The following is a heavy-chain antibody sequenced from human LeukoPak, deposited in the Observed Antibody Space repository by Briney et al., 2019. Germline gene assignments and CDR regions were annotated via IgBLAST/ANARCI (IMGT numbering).Heavy chain of an antibody. Sequence: GGSLRLSCAASGFTFDGYAMHWVRQAPGKGLEWVSGISWNSGSIGYADSVKGRFTISRDNAKNSLYLQMNSLRAEDMALYYCAKDRAPVTPYYFDYWGQGTLVTVSS. CDR3: AKDRAPVTPYYFDY. V-gene: IGHV3-9*03. J-gene: IGHJ4*02. CDR2: ISWNSGSI. CDR1: GFTFDGYA. D-gene: IGHD1-26*01.